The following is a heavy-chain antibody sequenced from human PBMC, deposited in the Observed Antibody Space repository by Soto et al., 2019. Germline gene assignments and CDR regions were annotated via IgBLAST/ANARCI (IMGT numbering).Heavy chain of an antibody. Sequence: GGSLRLSCAASGFTFSNYAMSWVRQAPGKGLEWVSAINGRTGTTYYADSVKGRFTISRDNSKNTLFLQMNSLRAEDTAVYYCAKVYYGSGSYYADAFDIWGQGKMVTVSS. V-gene: IGHV3-23*01. CDR1: GFTFSNYA. J-gene: IGHJ3*02. CDR3: AKVYYGSGSYYADAFDI. CDR2: INGRTGTT. D-gene: IGHD3-10*01.